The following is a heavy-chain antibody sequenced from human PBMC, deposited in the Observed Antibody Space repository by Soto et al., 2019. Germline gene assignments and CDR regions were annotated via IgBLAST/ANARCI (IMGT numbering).Heavy chain of an antibody. D-gene: IGHD3-3*01. J-gene: IGHJ4*02. CDR1: GFTFSSYA. V-gene: IGHV3-23*01. Sequence: GGSLRLSCAASGFTFSSYAMSWVRQAPGKGLEWVSAISGSGGSTYYADSVKGRFTISRDNSKNTLYLQMNSLRAEDTAVYYCAKGQPGTIFGVVLDYFDYWGQGTLVTVSS. CDR2: ISGSGGST. CDR3: AKGQPGTIFGVVLDYFDY.